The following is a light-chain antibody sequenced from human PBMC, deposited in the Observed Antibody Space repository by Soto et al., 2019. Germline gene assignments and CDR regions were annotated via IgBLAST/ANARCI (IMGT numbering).Light chain of an antibody. Sequence: QSALTQPASVSGSPGQSITISCTGTSSDIGYYDYVSWYQQHPDKAPKLMIYDVSNRPSGVSNRFSGSKSDNTAALTISGLQAEDEADYYCSSYTTSATLVFGGGTKLTV. CDR2: DVS. V-gene: IGLV2-14*03. CDR3: SSYTTSATLV. CDR1: SSDIGYYDY. J-gene: IGLJ2*01.